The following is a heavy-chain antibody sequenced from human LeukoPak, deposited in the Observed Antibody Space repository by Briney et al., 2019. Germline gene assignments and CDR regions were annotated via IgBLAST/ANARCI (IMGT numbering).Heavy chain of an antibody. J-gene: IGHJ4*02. CDR2: IYYIGTT. CDR1: RGSISPYY. Sequence: SETLSLTCTVSRGSISPYYWSWIRQSPGKGLEWIGYIYYIGTTNYNPYLQSRVTMSVDTSTNQFTLNLASVTAADTAVYYCARGGFESCSAGSCLLGNYWGQGILVAVSS. D-gene: IGHD2-15*01. V-gene: IGHV4-59*01. CDR3: ARGGFESCSAGSCLLGNY.